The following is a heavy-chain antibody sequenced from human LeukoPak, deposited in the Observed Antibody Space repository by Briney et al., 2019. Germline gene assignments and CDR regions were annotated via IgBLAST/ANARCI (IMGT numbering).Heavy chain of an antibody. CDR1: GLTFSDYH. CDR2: LSDNGRTK. J-gene: IGHJ4*02. Sequence: GGSLRLSCAASGLTFSDYHMSWIRQAPVKGLEWVSHLSDNGRTKYYANSVQGRFTVSRDNAKNSLYLQMNSLRADDTAVYYCATVHFGYFTFWGQGTLVPVSS. CDR3: ATVHFGYFTF. V-gene: IGHV3-11*01. D-gene: IGHD3-3*01.